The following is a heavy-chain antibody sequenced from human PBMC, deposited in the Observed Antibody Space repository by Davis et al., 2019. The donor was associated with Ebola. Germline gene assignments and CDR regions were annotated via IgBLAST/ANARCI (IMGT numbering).Heavy chain of an antibody. CDR1: GGSISSSSYY. CDR3: ARDAGWLQSNWFDP. J-gene: IGHJ5*02. Sequence: MPSETLSSTCTVPGGSISSSSYYWGWIRQPPGKGLEWIGSIYYSGSTYYNPSLKSRITISVDTSKNQFSLKLSSVTAADTAVYYCARDAGWLQSNWFDPWGQGTLVTVSS. CDR2: IYYSGST. V-gene: IGHV4-39*07. D-gene: IGHD5-24*01.